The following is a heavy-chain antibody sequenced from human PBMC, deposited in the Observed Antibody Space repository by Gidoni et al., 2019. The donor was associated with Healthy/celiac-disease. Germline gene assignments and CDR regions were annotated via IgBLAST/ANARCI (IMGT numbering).Heavy chain of an antibody. Sequence: VQLVQSGAEVKKPGASVKVSCKASGYTFTGYYMHLVRQAPGQGLEWMGWINPNSGGTNDAQKFQGRVTMTRDTSISTAYMELSRLRSDDTAVYYCARDLRSGWAPLGYWGQGTLVTVSS. J-gene: IGHJ4*02. CDR1: GYTFTGYY. D-gene: IGHD6-19*01. CDR3: ARDLRSGWAPLGY. V-gene: IGHV1-2*02. CDR2: INPNSGGT.